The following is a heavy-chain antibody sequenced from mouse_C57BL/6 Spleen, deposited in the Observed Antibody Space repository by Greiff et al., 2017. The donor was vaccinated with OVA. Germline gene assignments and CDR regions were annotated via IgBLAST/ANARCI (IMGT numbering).Heavy chain of an antibody. D-gene: IGHD4-1*01. CDR1: GFNIKDDY. CDR2: IDPENGDT. V-gene: IGHV14-4*01. CDR3: TPNWDYY. J-gene: IGHJ2*01. Sequence: VQLQQSGAELVRPGASVKLSCTASGFNIKDDYMHWVKQRPEQGLEWIGWIDPENGDTEYASKFQGKATITADTSSNTAYLQLSSLTSEDTAVYYCTPNWDYYWGQGTTLTVSS.